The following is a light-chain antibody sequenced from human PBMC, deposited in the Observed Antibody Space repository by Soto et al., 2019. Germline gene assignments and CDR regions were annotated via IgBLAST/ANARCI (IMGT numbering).Light chain of an antibody. CDR1: SSDVGGYNY. CDR3: SSYTSSSFLV. J-gene: IGLJ2*01. V-gene: IGLV2-14*01. Sequence: QSALTQPASVSGSPGQSITISCTGTSSDVGGYNYVSWYQQHPGKAPKLMIYDLSNRPSGVSNRFSGSKSGNTASLTISGLQAEDEADYYCSSYTSSSFLVFGGGTKLTVL. CDR2: DLS.